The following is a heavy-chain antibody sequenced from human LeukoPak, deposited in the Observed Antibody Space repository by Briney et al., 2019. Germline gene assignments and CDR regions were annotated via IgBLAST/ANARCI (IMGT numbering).Heavy chain of an antibody. V-gene: IGHV3-21*01. J-gene: IGHJ4*02. CDR3: AREDSSGYYYSDY. Sequence: GGSLRLSCAASGFTFSSYSMNWVRQAPGKGLEWGSSISSSSSYIYYADSVKGRFTISRDNAKNSLYLQMNSLRAEDTAVYYCAREDSSGYYYSDYWGQGTLVTVSS. CDR1: GFTFSSYS. CDR2: ISSSSSYI. D-gene: IGHD3-22*01.